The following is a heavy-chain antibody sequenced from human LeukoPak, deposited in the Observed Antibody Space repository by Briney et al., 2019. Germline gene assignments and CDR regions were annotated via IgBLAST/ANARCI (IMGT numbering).Heavy chain of an antibody. V-gene: IGHV1-2*02. CDR1: GYTFTGYY. J-gene: IGHJ3*02. CDR3: ATVLRFLEWAPGEADAFDI. CDR2: INPNSGGT. D-gene: IGHD3-3*01. Sequence: ASVKVSCKASGYTFTGYYMHWVRQAPGQGLEWMGWINPNSGGTNYAQKFQGRVTMTEDTSTDTAYMELSSLRSEDTAVYYCATVLRFLEWAPGEADAFDIWGQGTMVTVSS.